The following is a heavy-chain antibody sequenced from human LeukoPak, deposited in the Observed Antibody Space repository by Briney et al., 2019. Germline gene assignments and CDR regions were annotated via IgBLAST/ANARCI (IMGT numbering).Heavy chain of an antibody. Sequence: RSGGSLRLSCGASGFTFSSYEMNWVRQAPGKGLEWVSYISSSGSGIYYADSVKGRFTISRDNAKNSLYLQMNSLRAEDTAVYYCARGPYSGSATYYNDYWGQGTLVTVSS. D-gene: IGHD3-10*01. CDR3: ARGPYSGSATYYNDY. CDR1: GFTFSSYE. J-gene: IGHJ4*02. V-gene: IGHV3-48*03. CDR2: ISSSGSGI.